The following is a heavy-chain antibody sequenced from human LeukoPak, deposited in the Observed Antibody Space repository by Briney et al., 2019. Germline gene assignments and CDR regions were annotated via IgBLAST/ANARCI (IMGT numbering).Heavy chain of an antibody. J-gene: IGHJ4*02. CDR3: AKLSSGYYIGGGNFDY. CDR1: GFTFSSYA. D-gene: IGHD3-22*01. V-gene: IGHV3-9*01. Sequence: GGSLRLSCAASGFTFSSYAMHWVRQAPGKGLEWVSGISWNSGSIGYADSVKGRFTISRDNAKNSLYLQMNSLRAEDTALYYCAKLSSGYYIGGGNFDYWGQGTLVTVSS. CDR2: ISWNSGSI.